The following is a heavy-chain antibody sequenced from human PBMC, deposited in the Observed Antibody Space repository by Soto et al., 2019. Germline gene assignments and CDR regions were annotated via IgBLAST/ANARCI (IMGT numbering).Heavy chain of an antibody. V-gene: IGHV3-33*01. Sequence: QVQLVESGGGVVQPGRSLRLSCAASGFTFSSHGMHWVRQAPGKGLEWVAVTWYDGSNKYYTDSVKGRFTISRDDAKNTLYLQMNSLRAEDTAVYYCARGADSLSGYDDGMDVWGQGTTVTVSS. CDR1: GFTFSSHG. CDR3: ARGADSLSGYDDGMDV. D-gene: IGHD2-15*01. J-gene: IGHJ6*02. CDR2: TWYDGSNK.